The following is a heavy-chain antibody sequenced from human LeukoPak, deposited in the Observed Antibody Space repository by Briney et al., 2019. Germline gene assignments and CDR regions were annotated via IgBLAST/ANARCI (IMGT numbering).Heavy chain of an antibody. J-gene: IGHJ3*02. CDR3: ALRMTNRAIEI. CDR1: GDSISSYN. V-gene: IGHV4-59*01. Sequence: SETLSLTCTVSGDSISSYNWNWIRQPPGKGLEWIGDISYSGTTNYNPSLKSRVTISVDTSKNQFSLKLSSGTAADTAVYYCALRMTNRAIEIWSQGTMVTVSS. CDR2: ISYSGTT. D-gene: IGHD2-15*01.